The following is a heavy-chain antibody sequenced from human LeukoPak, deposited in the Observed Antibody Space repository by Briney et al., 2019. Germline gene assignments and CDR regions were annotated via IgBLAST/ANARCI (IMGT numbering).Heavy chain of an antibody. CDR2: IWYDGSNK. J-gene: IGHJ4*02. CDR1: GFTFNSYG. CDR3: ARDSGYCSGGSCYFGYFDY. D-gene: IGHD2-15*01. Sequence: GRSLRLSCAASGFTFNSYGMHWVRQAPGKGLEWVAVIWYDGSNKYYADSVKGRFTISRDNSKNTLYLQMNSLRAEDTAVYYCARDSGYCSGGSCYFGYFDYWGQGTLVTVSS. V-gene: IGHV3-30*19.